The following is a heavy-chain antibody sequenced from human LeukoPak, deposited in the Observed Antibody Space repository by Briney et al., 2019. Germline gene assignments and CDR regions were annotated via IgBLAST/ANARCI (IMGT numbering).Heavy chain of an antibody. CDR2: ISSSSYI. CDR1: GFTFSSYS. V-gene: IGHV3-21*01. Sequence: GGSLRLSCAASGFTFSSYSMNWVRQAPGKGLEWASSISSSSYIYYADSVKGRFTISRDNAKNSLYLQMNSLRAGDTAVYYCARDYGDYTYYYYYMDVWGKGTTVTVSS. CDR3: ARDYGDYTYYYYYMDV. J-gene: IGHJ6*03. D-gene: IGHD4-17*01.